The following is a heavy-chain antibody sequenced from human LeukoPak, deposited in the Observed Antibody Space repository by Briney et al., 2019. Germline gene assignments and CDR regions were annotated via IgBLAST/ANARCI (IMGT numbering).Heavy chain of an antibody. CDR3: ARAVTVVTNNWFDP. CDR1: GFTFSSYS. CDR2: ISSSSSYI. Sequence: GGSLRLSCAASGFTFSSYSMKWVRQAPGKGLEWVSSISSSSSYIYYADSVKGRFTISRDNAKNSLYLQMTSLRAEDTAVYYCARAVTVVTNNWFDPWGQGTLVTVSS. D-gene: IGHD4-23*01. J-gene: IGHJ5*02. V-gene: IGHV3-21*01.